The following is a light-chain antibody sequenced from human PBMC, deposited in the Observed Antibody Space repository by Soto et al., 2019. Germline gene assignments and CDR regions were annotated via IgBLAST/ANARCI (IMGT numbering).Light chain of an antibody. CDR2: LNFDGRH. CDR3: QTWGTGVGV. V-gene: IGLV4-69*01. CDR1: NGHSNYA. Sequence: QLVLTQSPSASASLGASVKLTCTLNNGHSNYAITWHQQQPEKGPRFLMYLNFDGRHIKGDGIPDRFSGSSSGAERYLTISSLQSEDEADYYCQTWGTGVGVFGGGTKVTVL. J-gene: IGLJ3*02.